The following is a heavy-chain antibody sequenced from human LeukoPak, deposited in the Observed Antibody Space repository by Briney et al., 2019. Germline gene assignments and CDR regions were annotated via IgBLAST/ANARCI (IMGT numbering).Heavy chain of an antibody. CDR2: INSDGSST. D-gene: IGHD5-24*01. CDR3: ARVSMTTMYYFDY. J-gene: IGHJ4*02. Sequence: GGSLRLSCAASGFAFSSYWMHWVRHAQGKGLVWVSRINSDGSSTSYADSVKGRFTISRDNAKNTLYLQMNSLRAEDTAVYYCARVSMTTMYYFDYWGQGTLVTVSS. V-gene: IGHV3-74*01. CDR1: GFAFSSYW.